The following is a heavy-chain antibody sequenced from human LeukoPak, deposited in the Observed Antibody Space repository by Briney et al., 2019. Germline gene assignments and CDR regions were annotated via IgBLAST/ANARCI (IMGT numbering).Heavy chain of an antibody. D-gene: IGHD2-15*01. CDR3: AKTKLGYCSGGSCYSRHYRLDY. CDR1: GFTFSSYA. Sequence: GSLRLSCAASGFTFSSYAMSWVRQAPAKGLEWVSAISGSGGSTYYTDSVKGRFTISRDNSRNTLCLQMNSLRADDTAVYYCAKTKLGYCSGGSCYSRHYRLDYWGQGTLVTVSS. CDR2: ISGSGGST. J-gene: IGHJ4*02. V-gene: IGHV3-23*01.